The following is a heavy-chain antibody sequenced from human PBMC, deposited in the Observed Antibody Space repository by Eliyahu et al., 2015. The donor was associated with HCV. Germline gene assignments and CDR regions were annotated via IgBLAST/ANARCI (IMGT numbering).Heavy chain of an antibody. V-gene: IGHV4-4*07. CDR1: GGSXSXXY. CDR2: XYTSGST. CDR3: ARLGTVAEYSSSGDWFDP. D-gene: IGHD6-6*01. J-gene: IGHJ5*02. Sequence: QVQLQXSGPGLVKPSETLSLTCTVSGGSXSXXYWSWIRQPAGKGLEWIGRXYTSGSTNYNPXLKSRVTMSVDTSKNQFSLKLSSVTAADTAVYYCARLGTVAEYSSSGDWFDPWGQGTLVTVSS.